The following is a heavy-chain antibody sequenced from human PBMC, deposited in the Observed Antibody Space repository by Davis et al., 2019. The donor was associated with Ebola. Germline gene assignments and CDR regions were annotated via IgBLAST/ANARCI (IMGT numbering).Heavy chain of an antibody. CDR2: IRFDGSSE. CDR1: GFTFSNYG. V-gene: IGHV3-30*02. Sequence: GESLKISCTASGFTFSNYGIHWVRQAPGKGLEWVTFIRFDGSSEYYVDFVKGRFTISRDNAKNSLYLQMNSLRAEDTAVYYCARVSHSSGYSGLDYWGQGTLVTVSS. D-gene: IGHD3-22*01. CDR3: ARVSHSSGYSGLDY. J-gene: IGHJ4*02.